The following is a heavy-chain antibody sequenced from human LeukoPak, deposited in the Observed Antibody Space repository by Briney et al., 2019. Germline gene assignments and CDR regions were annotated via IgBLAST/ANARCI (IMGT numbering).Heavy chain of an antibody. J-gene: IGHJ4*02. CDR3: AKDFPYYDSSGYTLDY. Sequence: PGGSLRLSCAASGFTFSSYGMHWVRQAPGKGLEWVAVISYDGSNKYYADSVKGRFTISRDNSKNTLYLQMNSLRAEDTAVYYCAKDFPYYDSSGYTLDYWGQGTLVTVSS. CDR1: GFTFSSYG. D-gene: IGHD3-22*01. CDR2: ISYDGSNK. V-gene: IGHV3-30*18.